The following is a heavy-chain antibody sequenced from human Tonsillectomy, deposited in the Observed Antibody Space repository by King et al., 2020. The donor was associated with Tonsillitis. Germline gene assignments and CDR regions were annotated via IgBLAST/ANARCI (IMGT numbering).Heavy chain of an antibody. V-gene: IGHV4-31*03. Sequence: VQLQESGPGLVKPSQTLSLTCTVSSGTISTGGWNWSWIRQLPGKGLEWIGNVYYSGSTYYNPSLKSRVAMSVDTSKNQFSLKLSSVTAADTAIYYCARDVRRYYTSGERSSYYYMDVWGKGTTVTVSS. D-gene: IGHD3-10*01. J-gene: IGHJ6*03. CDR3: ARDVRRYYTSGERSSYYYMDV. CDR1: SGTISTGGWN. CDR2: VYYSGST.